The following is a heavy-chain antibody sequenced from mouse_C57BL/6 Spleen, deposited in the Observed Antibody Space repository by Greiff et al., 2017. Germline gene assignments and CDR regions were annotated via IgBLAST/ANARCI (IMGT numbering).Heavy chain of an antibody. J-gene: IGHJ1*03. CDR3: TRSYGSSYWYFDV. Sequence: EVKLVESGGGLMQPGGSMKLSCAASGFTFSDAWMDWVRQSPEKGLEWVAEIRNKANNHATYYAESVKGRFTISRDDSKSSVYLQMNSLRAEDTGIYYCTRSYGSSYWYFDVWGTGTTVTVSS. CDR2: IRNKANNHAT. D-gene: IGHD1-1*01. CDR1: GFTFSDAW. V-gene: IGHV6-6*01.